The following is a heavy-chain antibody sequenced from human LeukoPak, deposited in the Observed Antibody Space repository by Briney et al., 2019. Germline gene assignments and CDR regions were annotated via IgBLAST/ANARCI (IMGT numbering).Heavy chain of an antibody. Sequence: SETLSLTCTVSGGSISSYYWSWIRQPPGEGLEWIGYIYYSGSTNYNPSLKSRVAISVDTSKNQFSLKLSSVTAADTAVYYCARRAYSSGYYYFDYWGQGTRVTVSS. CDR3: ARRAYSSGYYYFDY. CDR1: GGSISSYY. J-gene: IGHJ4*02. D-gene: IGHD3-22*01. V-gene: IGHV4-59*01. CDR2: IYYSGST.